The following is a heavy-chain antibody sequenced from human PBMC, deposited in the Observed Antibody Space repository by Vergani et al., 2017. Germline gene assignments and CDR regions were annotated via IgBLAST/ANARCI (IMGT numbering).Heavy chain of an antibody. CDR3: ATPSYYYYRGMDV. Sequence: EVQLLESGGGLVQPGGSLGLPFAASGLTFSRYAMSWVRQAPGKGLEWVSAISGCGGSTYYADSVKGRFTISRDNSKNTLDLQMKSLRAEDTAVDYCATPSYYYYRGMDVWGQGTTVTVA. CDR1: GLTFSRYA. J-gene: IGHJ6*02. CDR2: ISGCGGST. V-gene: IGHV3-23*01.